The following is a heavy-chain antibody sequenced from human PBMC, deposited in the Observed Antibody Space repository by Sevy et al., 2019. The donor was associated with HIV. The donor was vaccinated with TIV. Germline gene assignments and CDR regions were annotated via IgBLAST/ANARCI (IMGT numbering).Heavy chain of an antibody. CDR2: ISSEGSST. D-gene: IGHD3-16*01. Sequence: GGSLRLSCAASGFTFSSYWMHWVRQAPGKGLVWVSRISSEGSSTKYADSVKGRFTISRDNAKNTLYLQMNSLRAEDTAVYYCARHRGGVVDYWGQGTLVTVSS. CDR1: GFTFSSYW. J-gene: IGHJ4*02. CDR3: ARHRGGVVDY. V-gene: IGHV3-74*01.